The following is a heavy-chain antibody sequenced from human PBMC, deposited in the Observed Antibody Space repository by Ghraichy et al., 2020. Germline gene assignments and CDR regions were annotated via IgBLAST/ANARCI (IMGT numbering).Heavy chain of an antibody. J-gene: IGHJ6*02. Sequence: ASVKVSCKASGYTFTSYGISGVRQAPGQGLEWMGWISAYNGNTNYAQKLQGRVTMTTDTSTSTAYMELRSLRSDDTAGYYCAREHRPSANFDWLLYITYYYYGMDVWGQGNTVTVSS. CDR2: ISAYNGNT. D-gene: IGHD3-9*01. V-gene: IGHV1-18*04. CDR3: AREHRPSANFDWLLYITYYYYGMDV. CDR1: GYTFTSYG.